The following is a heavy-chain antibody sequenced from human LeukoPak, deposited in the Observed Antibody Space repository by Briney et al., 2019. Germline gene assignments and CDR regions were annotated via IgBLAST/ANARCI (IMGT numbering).Heavy chain of an antibody. Sequence: PGGSLRLSCAASGFTFSDYYMSWIRQAPGKGLEWASYISSSGSTIYYADSVKGRFTISRDNAKNSLYLQMNSLRAEDTAVYYCARIERITIFGVVTDYYYYYMDVWGKGTTVTVSS. CDR2: ISSSGSTI. V-gene: IGHV3-11*04. D-gene: IGHD3-3*01. J-gene: IGHJ6*03. CDR1: GFTFSDYY. CDR3: ARIERITIFGVVTDYYYYYMDV.